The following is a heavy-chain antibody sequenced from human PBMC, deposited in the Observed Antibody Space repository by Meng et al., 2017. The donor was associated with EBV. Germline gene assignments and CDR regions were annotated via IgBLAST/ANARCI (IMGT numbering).Heavy chain of an antibody. J-gene: IGHJ3*02. CDR3: ARLGRGVCSGGRCYHIRTAFDT. CDR2: INPNSGGT. V-gene: IGHV1-2*06. D-gene: IGHD2-15*01. Sequence: QGSLVLSGPGGTKPRPSVKVSCKASGYTFSGYYIYWVRQAPGQGLEWMGRINPNSGGTNYAQKFQGRVTMTRDTSISTAYMELSRLRSDDTAMYYCARLGRGVCSGGRCYHIRTAFDTWGQGTMVTVSS. CDR1: GYTFSGYY.